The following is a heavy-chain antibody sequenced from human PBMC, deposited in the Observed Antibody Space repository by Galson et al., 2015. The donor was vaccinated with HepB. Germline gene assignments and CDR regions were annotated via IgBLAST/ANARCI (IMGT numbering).Heavy chain of an antibody. CDR1: GFIFTASV. V-gene: IGHV1-58*02. D-gene: IGHD3/OR15-3a*01. J-gene: IGHJ3*02. Sequence: SVKVSCKASGFIFTASVTQWVRQARGQRLEWIGWIVLGSGWTNIAQKFRERVTITRDMSTSTVYMELSNLSSDDTALYYCATDSHSDDFDAFDIWGQGTLVSVSS. CDR2: IVLGSGWT. CDR3: ATDSHSDDFDAFDI.